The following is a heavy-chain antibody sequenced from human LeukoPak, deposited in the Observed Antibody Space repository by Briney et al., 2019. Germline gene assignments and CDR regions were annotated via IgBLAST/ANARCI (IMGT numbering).Heavy chain of an antibody. Sequence: SVKVSYKASGYTLTSYYMHWLRQAPGQGLEWMDIIKPSAGNTNYAQKFQGRVTMTRDTSTSTVYMELSSLRSEDTAVYYCARGLKRVVVTAISEDFDYWGRGTLVTVSS. CDR2: IKPSAGNT. J-gene: IGHJ4*02. D-gene: IGHD2-21*02. CDR1: GYTLTSYY. V-gene: IGHV1-46*01. CDR3: ARGLKRVVVTAISEDFDY.